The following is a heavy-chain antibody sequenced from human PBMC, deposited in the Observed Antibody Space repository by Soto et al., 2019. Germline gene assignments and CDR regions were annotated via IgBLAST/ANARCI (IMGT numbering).Heavy chain of an antibody. V-gene: IGHV1-8*01. CDR1: GYPFTSFD. D-gene: IGHD2-15*01. J-gene: IGHJ4*02. CDR2: VNPDSGDT. Sequence: QVQLVQSGAEVKKPGASVKVSCEASGYPFTSFDINWVRQAAGQGLEWMGWVNPDSGDTAFAQRFQDRITMTRTTSTNTVYMELSRLTSDDTAVYYCVREPVGVATPGDDYWGQGTLVTVSS. CDR3: VREPVGVATPGDDY.